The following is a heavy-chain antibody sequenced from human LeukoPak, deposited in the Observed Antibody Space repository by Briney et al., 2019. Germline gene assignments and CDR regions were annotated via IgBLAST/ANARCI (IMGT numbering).Heavy chain of an antibody. Sequence: SETLSLTCAVYGGSFSGYYWSWIRQPPGKGLEWIGEINHSGSTNYNPSLKSRVTISVGTSKNQFSLKLSSVTAADTAVYYCARRANSGSTKGAFDIWGQGTMVTVSS. CDR2: INHSGST. V-gene: IGHV4-34*01. J-gene: IGHJ3*02. CDR1: GGSFSGYY. D-gene: IGHD1-26*01. CDR3: ARRANSGSTKGAFDI.